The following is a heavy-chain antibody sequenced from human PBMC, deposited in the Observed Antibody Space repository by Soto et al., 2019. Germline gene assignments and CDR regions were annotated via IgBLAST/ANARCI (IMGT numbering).Heavy chain of an antibody. CDR2: IFYAGTT. V-gene: IGHV4-59*02. Sequence: PSETLSLTCTVSGGSASGYYWSWIRQSPGKGLEWLGYIFYAGTTLYNPSVKSRVTISVDTSKNQFSLKLSSVTAADTAVYYCTRHAIIPKLQYGMDVWGQGTTVTVSS. J-gene: IGHJ6*02. D-gene: IGHD2-15*01. CDR3: TRHAIIPKLQYGMDV. CDR1: GGSASGYY.